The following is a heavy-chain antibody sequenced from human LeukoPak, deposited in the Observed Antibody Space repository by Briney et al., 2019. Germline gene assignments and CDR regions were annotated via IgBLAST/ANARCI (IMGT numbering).Heavy chain of an antibody. J-gene: IGHJ6*04. D-gene: IGHD6-19*01. V-gene: IGHV1-3*01. CDR2: INAGNGIT. Sequence: ASVKVSCKASGYTFTSYAMHWVRQAPGQRLEWMGWINAGNGITKYSQKFQGRVTITRDTSASTAYMELSSLRSEDTAVYYCAAVAGRFYGMDVWGKGTTVTVSS. CDR3: AAVAGRFYGMDV. CDR1: GYTFTSYA.